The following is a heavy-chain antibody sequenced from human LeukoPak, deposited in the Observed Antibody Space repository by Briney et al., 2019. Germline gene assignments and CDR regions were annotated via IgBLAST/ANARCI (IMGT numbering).Heavy chain of an antibody. V-gene: IGHV3-30-3*01. D-gene: IGHD1-26*01. CDR1: GFTFSSHA. J-gene: IGHJ4*02. Sequence: GGSLRLSCAASGFTFSSHAMHWVRQAPGKGLEWVSFLSHDGSIKYYTDSVKGRFTSSRDNSRNTLYLQMNSLGPQDTAVYYCARDISGSYSFDYWGQGTLVTVSS. CDR3: ARDISGSYSFDY. CDR2: LSHDGSIK.